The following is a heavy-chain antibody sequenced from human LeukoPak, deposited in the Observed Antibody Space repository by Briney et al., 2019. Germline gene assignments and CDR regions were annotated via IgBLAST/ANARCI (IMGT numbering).Heavy chain of an antibody. D-gene: IGHD6-13*01. CDR2: IIPIFGTA. CDR1: GGTFSSYA. Sequence: ASVKVSCKASGGTFSSYAISWVRQAPGQGLEWMGGIIPIFGTANYAQKFQGRVTITTDESTSTAYMELSSLRSEDTAVYYCARGWGIAALASVWGQGTLVTVSS. V-gene: IGHV1-69*05. CDR3: ARGWGIAALASV. J-gene: IGHJ4*02.